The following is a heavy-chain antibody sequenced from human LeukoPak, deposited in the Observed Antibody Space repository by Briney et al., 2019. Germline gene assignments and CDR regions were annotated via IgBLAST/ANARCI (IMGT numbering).Heavy chain of an antibody. CDR3: ARGGYCSGGSCLRYNWFDP. J-gene: IGHJ5*02. CDR1: GYTFTGYY. Sequence: GASVKVSCKASGYTFTGYYMHWVRQAPGQGLEWMGWINPNSGGTNYAQKFQGRVTMTRDTSISAAYMELSRLRSDDTAVYYCARGGYCSGGSCLRYNWFDPWGQGTLVTVSS. V-gene: IGHV1-2*02. D-gene: IGHD2-15*01. CDR2: INPNSGGT.